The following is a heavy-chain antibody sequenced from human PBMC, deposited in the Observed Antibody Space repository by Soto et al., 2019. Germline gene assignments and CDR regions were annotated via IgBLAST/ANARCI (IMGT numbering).Heavy chain of an antibody. CDR2: IYYSGST. Sequence: QVQLQESGPGLVKPSQTLSLTCTVSGGSISSGGYYWSWIRQHPGKGLEWIGYIYYSGSTYYNPSLKSRVTISVDTSKNQFSLKLSSVTAADTAVYYCVRWYDILTGPINWFDPWGQGTLVTVSS. V-gene: IGHV4-31*03. CDR1: GGSISSGGYY. CDR3: VRWYDILTGPINWFDP. D-gene: IGHD3-9*01. J-gene: IGHJ5*02.